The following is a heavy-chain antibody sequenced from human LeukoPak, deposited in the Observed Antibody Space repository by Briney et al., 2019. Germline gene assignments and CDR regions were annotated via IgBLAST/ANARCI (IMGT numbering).Heavy chain of an antibody. Sequence: GGSLRLSCAASGFTFSSYYMNWVRQAPGKGLEWVSYISSSSSTIYYADSVKGRFTISRDSAKNSLYLQMNSLRAEDTAVYYCARDRYCSGGSCYSGGRGYWGQGTLVTVSS. D-gene: IGHD2-15*01. CDR3: ARDRYCSGGSCYSGGRGY. V-gene: IGHV3-48*01. CDR1: GFTFSSYY. J-gene: IGHJ4*02. CDR2: ISSSSSTI.